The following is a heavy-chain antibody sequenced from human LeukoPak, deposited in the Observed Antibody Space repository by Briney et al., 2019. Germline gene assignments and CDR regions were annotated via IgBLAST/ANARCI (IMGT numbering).Heavy chain of an antibody. CDR2: IYSGGST. Sequence: PGGSLRLSCAASGFTVSSNYMSWVRQAPGKGLEWVSVIYSGGSTYYADSVKGRFTISRDNSKNTLYLQMNSLRAEDTAVYYCARDLRSSWQNWFDPWGQGTLVTGSS. J-gene: IGHJ5*02. CDR1: GFTVSSNY. CDR3: ARDLRSSWQNWFDP. D-gene: IGHD6-13*01. V-gene: IGHV3-66*01.